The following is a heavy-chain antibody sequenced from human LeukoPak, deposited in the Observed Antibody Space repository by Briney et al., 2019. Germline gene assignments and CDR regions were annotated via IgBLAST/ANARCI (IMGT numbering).Heavy chain of an antibody. V-gene: IGHV1-3*01. CDR1: GYTFTSYA. Sequence: EASVKVSCKASGYTFTSYAMHWVRQAPGQRLEWMGWINAGNGNTKYSQKFQGRVTITRDTSASTAYMELSSLRSEDTAVYYCARDPAVAGFFDYWGQGTLVTVSS. J-gene: IGHJ4*02. D-gene: IGHD6-19*01. CDR2: INAGNGNT. CDR3: ARDPAVAGFFDY.